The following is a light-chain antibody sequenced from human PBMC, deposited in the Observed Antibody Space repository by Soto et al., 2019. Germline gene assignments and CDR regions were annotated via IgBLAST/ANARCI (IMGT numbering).Light chain of an antibody. V-gene: IGKV1-5*03. Sequence: DIQMTQSPSTLSTSVGDRVAITCRASQSISSLLAWYQHKPGKAPKFLIYKASSLQSGVPSRFSGSGSGTEFTLTITSLQPDDFATYYCHQYYSFPRTFGQGTKVDIK. CDR3: HQYYSFPRT. CDR2: KAS. J-gene: IGKJ1*01. CDR1: QSISSL.